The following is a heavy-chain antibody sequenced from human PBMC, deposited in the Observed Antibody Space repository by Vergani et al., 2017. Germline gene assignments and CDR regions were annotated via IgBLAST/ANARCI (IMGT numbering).Heavy chain of an antibody. CDR2: ISSDGGST. Sequence: EVQLLESGGGLVQPGGSLRLSCAASGFTFSTYAMTWVRQAPGKGLDGFSTISSDGGSTYNADSVKGRFTISRDNSKNTLSLQMNSLTAEDTAIYYCAGPQGTSAYYDGGFDYWGQGFLVTVSS. D-gene: IGHD3-22*01. CDR1: GFTFSTYA. J-gene: IGHJ4*02. V-gene: IGHV3-23*01. CDR3: AGPQGTSAYYDGGFDY.